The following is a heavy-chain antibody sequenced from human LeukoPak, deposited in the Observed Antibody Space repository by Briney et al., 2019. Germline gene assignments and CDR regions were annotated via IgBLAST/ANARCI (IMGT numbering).Heavy chain of an antibody. J-gene: IGHJ6*03. Sequence: PGGSLRLSCAASGFTFSSYSMNWVRQAPGKGLEWVSSISSSSSYIYYADSVKGRSTISRDNAKNSLYLQMNSLRAEDTAVYYCARVVDSHYYYYMDVWGKGTTVTVSS. CDR2: ISSSSSYI. V-gene: IGHV3-21*01. CDR3: ARVVDSHYYYYMDV. CDR1: GFTFSSYS. D-gene: IGHD1-26*01.